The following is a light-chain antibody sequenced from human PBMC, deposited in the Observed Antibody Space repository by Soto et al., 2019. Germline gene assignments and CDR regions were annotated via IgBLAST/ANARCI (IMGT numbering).Light chain of an antibody. J-gene: IGLJ1*01. CDR2: DVN. CDR1: SSDVGAYNY. Sequence: LTQPRSVSGSPGQSVTISCTGSSSDVGAYNYVSWYQHNTGKAPKLLIYDVNKRPSGVPDRFSGSKFGNTASLTISGLQADDEATFYCCSYAGSYDYVFGTGTKVTVL. CDR3: CSYAGSYDYV. V-gene: IGLV2-11*01.